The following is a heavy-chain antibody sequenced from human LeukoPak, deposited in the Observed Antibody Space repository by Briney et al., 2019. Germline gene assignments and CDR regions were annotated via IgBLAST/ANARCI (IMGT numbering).Heavy chain of an antibody. CDR3: TRDFDFSSAI. CDR2: ISPDGSTT. CDR1: GFTFSSYW. D-gene: IGHD3-3*01. Sequence: GGSLRLSCAASGFTFSSYWMHWVRQAPGKGLVWVSRISPDGSTTGHADSVKGRFTASRDNAKNTLFLQMNSLRAEDTAVYYCTRDFDFSSAIWGQGTLVTVCS. J-gene: IGHJ4*02. V-gene: IGHV3-74*01.